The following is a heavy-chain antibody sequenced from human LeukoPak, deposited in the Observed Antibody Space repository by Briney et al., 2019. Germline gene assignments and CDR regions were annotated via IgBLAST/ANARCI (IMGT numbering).Heavy chain of an antibody. CDR1: GFTFSDYY. J-gene: IGHJ4*02. D-gene: IGHD3-22*01. Sequence: GGSLRLSCAASGFTFSDYYMSWIRQAPGKGLEWVSYISSSGSTIYYADSVKGRFTISRDNAKNSLYMQMNSLRAEDTAVYYCARVDYYDTLVDYWGQGTLVTVSS. CDR3: ARVDYYDTLVDY. CDR2: ISSSGSTI. V-gene: IGHV3-11*04.